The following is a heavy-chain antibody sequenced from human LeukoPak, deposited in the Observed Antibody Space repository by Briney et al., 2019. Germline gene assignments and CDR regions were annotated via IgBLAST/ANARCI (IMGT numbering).Heavy chain of an antibody. D-gene: IGHD5-24*01. Sequence: ASVKVSCKASGYTFTAYYMYWVRQAPGQGLEWMGRINPNSGGTNSAQKFQGRVTMTRDTSISTAYMELSTLRSDDTAVYYCAREMATTRGTYFDYWGQGILVTVSS. CDR2: INPNSGGT. J-gene: IGHJ4*02. CDR1: GYTFTAYY. V-gene: IGHV1-2*02. CDR3: AREMATTRGTYFDY.